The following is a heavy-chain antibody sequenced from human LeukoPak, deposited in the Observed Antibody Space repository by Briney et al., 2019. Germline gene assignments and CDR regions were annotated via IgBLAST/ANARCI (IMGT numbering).Heavy chain of an antibody. V-gene: IGHV4-4*07. CDR1: GGSISSYY. CDR3: ARKGYSDYEGYFQH. J-gene: IGHJ1*01. Sequence: NSSETLSLTCTVSGGSISSYYWSWVRQPAGKGLEWIGRIYTSGNTNYNPSLKGRVTMSVDTSKNQFSLNLSSVTAADTAVYYCARKGYSDYEGYFQHWGQGTLVTVSS. CDR2: IYTSGNT. D-gene: IGHD4-11*01.